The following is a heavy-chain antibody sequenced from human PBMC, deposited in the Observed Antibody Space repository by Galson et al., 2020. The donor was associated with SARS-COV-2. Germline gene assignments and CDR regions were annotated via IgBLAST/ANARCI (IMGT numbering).Heavy chain of an antibody. CDR1: GFTFSDYA. CDR2: MSSAGGTS. D-gene: IGHD6-19*01. Sequence: GGSLRLSCSASGFTFSDYAMHWVRQAPGKGLEYVSAMSSAGGTSFYADSLNGRSAMSRDNSKNTFYLQMTGLRIEDTALYYCLAYSSTRRNYWGQGTLVTVSS. CDR3: LAYSSTRRNY. V-gene: IGHV3-64D*06. J-gene: IGHJ4*02.